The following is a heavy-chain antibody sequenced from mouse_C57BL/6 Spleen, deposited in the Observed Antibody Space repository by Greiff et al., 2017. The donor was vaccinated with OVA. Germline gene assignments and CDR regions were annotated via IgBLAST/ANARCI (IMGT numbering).Heavy chain of an antibody. CDR3: ARRAQALDY. V-gene: IGHV5-12*01. CDR2: ISNGGGST. CDR1: GFTFSDYY. D-gene: IGHD3-2*02. Sequence: EVHLVESGGGLVQPGGSLKLSCAASGFTFSDYYMYWVRQTPEKRLEWVAYISNGGGSTYYPDTVKGRFTISRDNAKTTLYLQMSRLKSEDTAMYYCARRAQALDYWGQGTTLTVSS. J-gene: IGHJ2*01.